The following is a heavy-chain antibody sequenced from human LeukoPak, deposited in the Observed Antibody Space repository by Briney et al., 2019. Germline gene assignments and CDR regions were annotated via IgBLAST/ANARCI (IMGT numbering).Heavy chain of an antibody. CDR3: ARFPAKKAD. D-gene: IGHD4/OR15-4a*01. J-gene: IGHJ4*02. CDR1: NGSISPYY. V-gene: IGHV4-59*01. Sequence: PSETLSLTCTVSNGSISPYYWSGIRQPPGKGLEWIGYIYHSGNTNYNPSLSSRVTISVDTSKNQFSLELTSVTAADTAVYFCARFPAKKADWGQGTLVTVSS. CDR2: IYHSGNT.